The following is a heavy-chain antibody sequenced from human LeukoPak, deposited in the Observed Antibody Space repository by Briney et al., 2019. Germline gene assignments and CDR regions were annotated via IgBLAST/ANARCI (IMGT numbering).Heavy chain of an antibody. D-gene: IGHD1-1*01. CDR1: GYTFTSYA. CDR2: INTNTGNP. CDR3: ARDILNEFDY. J-gene: IGHJ4*02. V-gene: IGHV7-4-1*02. Sequence: GESLKISCKASGYTFTSYAMNWVRQAPGQGLEWMGWINTNTGNPTYAQGFTGRFVFSLDTSVSTAYLQISSLKAEDTAVYYCARDILNEFDYWGQGTLVTVSS.